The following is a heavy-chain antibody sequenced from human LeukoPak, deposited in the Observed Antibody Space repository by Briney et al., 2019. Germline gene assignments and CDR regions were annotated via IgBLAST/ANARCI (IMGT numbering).Heavy chain of an antibody. J-gene: IGHJ3*02. CDR3: ARRSGVVAAGDAFDI. V-gene: IGHV4-31*03. CDR1: GGSISSGGYY. D-gene: IGHD2-15*01. Sequence: SETLSLTCTVSGGSISSGGYYWSWIRQHPGKGLEWIGYIYYSGSTYYNPSLKSRVTISVDTSKNQFYLKLSSVTAADTAIYYCARRSGVVAAGDAFDIWGRGTMVTVSS. CDR2: IYYSGST.